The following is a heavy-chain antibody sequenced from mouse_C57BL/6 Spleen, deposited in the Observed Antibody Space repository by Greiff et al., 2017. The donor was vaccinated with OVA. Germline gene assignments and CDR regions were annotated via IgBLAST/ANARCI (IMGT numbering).Heavy chain of an antibody. CDR2: ISSGSSTI. Sequence: EVKLMESGGGLVKPGGSLKLSCAASGFTFSDYGMHWVRQAPEKGLEWVAYISSGSSTIYYADTVKGRFTISRDNAKNTLFLQMTSLRSEDTAMYYCARDTSYYSNYFDVWGTGTTVTVSS. CDR3: ARDTSYYSNYFDV. CDR1: GFTFSDYG. D-gene: IGHD2-5*01. J-gene: IGHJ1*03. V-gene: IGHV5-17*01.